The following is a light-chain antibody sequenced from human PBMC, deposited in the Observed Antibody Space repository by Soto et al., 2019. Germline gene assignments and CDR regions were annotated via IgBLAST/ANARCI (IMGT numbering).Light chain of an antibody. CDR1: TSNIGNNY. CDR3: GAWDSGLSGVL. J-gene: IGLJ2*01. Sequence: QSVLTQPPSVSAAPGQPVTISCSGETSNIGNNYVSWYQQLPGAAPKLLIYDTNNRPSEIPDRFSGSRSGTSATLAITGLQTGDEAVYYCGAWDSGLSGVLFGGGTKLT. V-gene: IGLV1-51*01. CDR2: DTN.